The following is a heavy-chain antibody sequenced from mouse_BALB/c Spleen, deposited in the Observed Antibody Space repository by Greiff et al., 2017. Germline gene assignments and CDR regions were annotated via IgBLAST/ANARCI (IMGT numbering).Heavy chain of an antibody. CDR1: GFAFSSYD. J-gene: IGHJ2*01. Sequence: EVHLVESGGGLVKPGGSLKLSCAASGFAFSSYDMSWVRQTPEKRLEWVAYISSGGGSTYYPDTVKGRFTISRDNAKNTLYLQMSSLKSEDTAMYYCARHELGRSYYFDYWGQGTTLTVSS. CDR3: ARHELGRSYYFDY. V-gene: IGHV5-12-1*01. D-gene: IGHD4-1*01. CDR2: ISSGGGST.